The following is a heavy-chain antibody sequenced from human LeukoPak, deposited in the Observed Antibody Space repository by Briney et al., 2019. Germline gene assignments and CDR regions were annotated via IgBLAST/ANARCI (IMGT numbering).Heavy chain of an antibody. Sequence: SGTLSLTCAVSGNSISSGYYWGWIRQPPGKGLEWIGSIYHSGSTYYNPSLKSRVTISVDTSKNQFSLKLSSVTAADTAVYYCASLIAPIYCSRTSCHTGHAFDIWGQGTMVTVSS. D-gene: IGHD2-2*02. V-gene: IGHV4-38-2*01. CDR3: ASLIAPIYCSRTSCHTGHAFDI. J-gene: IGHJ3*02. CDR2: IYHSGST. CDR1: GNSISSGYY.